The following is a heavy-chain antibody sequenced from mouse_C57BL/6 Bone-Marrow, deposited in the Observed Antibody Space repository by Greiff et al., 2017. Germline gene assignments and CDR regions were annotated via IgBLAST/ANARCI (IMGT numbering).Heavy chain of an antibody. Sequence: VQLQQSGAELVRPGASVKLSCTASGFNIKDDYMHWVKQRPEQGLEWIGWIDPENGDTEYASKFQGKATITADPSSNTAYLQLSSLTSEDTAVYYCTTVVATSHWYFDVGGTGTTVTVSS. CDR3: TTVVATSHWYFDV. CDR2: IDPENGDT. V-gene: IGHV14-4*01. CDR1: GFNIKDDY. D-gene: IGHD1-1*01. J-gene: IGHJ1*03.